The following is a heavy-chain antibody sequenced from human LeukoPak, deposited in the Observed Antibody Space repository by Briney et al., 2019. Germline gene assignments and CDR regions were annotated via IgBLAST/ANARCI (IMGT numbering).Heavy chain of an antibody. CDR3: ARSPSSSWSNFDY. V-gene: IGHV4-59*08. J-gene: IGHJ4*02. D-gene: IGHD6-13*01. CDR2: IYYSGST. CDR1: GGSISSYY. Sequence: PSETLSLTCTVSGGSISSYYWSWIRQPPGKGLELIGYIYYSGSTNYNPSLKSRVTISVDTSKNQFSLKLSSVTAADTAVYYCARSPSSSWSNFDYWGQGTLVTVSS.